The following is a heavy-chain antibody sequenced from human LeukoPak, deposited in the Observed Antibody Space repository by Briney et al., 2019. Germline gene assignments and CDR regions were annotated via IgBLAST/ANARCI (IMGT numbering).Heavy chain of an antibody. D-gene: IGHD3-22*01. CDR1: GFSFDDYS. V-gene: IGHV3-43*02. J-gene: IGHJ4*02. CDR2: ISGDSTTI. Sequence: PGGSLRLSCAVSGFSFDDYSMHWVRQPPGKGLEWVSLISGDSTTIDYADSVKGRFTISRDNRKNSLYLQMSSLRIEDTALYYCAKDGYYDSSGYSWGQGTLVTVSS. CDR3: AKDGYYDSSGYS.